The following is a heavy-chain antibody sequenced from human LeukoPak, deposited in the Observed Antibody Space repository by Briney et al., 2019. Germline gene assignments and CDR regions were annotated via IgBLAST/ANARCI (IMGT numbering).Heavy chain of an antibody. CDR2: ISSSSNYI. D-gene: IGHD2-21*01. J-gene: IGHJ3*01. CDR1: GFTLSHYT. CDR3: ARVELFGSQRGAFDR. V-gene: IGHV3-21*01. Sequence: GESLRLSCAASGFTLSHYTMNWVRQAPGKGLEWVASISSSSNYIYYGDSVKGRFSISRDNAKNSLYLQMNSLRDEDTALYYCARVELFGSQRGAFDRWGQGTMVTVSS.